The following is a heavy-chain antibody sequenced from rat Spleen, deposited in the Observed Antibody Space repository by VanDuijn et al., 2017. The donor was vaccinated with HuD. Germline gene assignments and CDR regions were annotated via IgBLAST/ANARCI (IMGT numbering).Heavy chain of an antibody. Sequence: EVQLVESGGGLVQPGRSLKLSCSASGFTFSDYTMAWVRQAPKKGLEWVAAIVDDGSNTFYRDSVKGRFTISRDNAKSTLYLQVDSLRSEDTATYYCARHGDTPYYFDYWGQGTLVTVSS. CDR2: IVDDGSNT. J-gene: IGHJ3*01. V-gene: IGHV5-17*01. D-gene: IGHD2-1*01. CDR3: ARHGDTPYYFDY. CDR1: GFTFSDYT.